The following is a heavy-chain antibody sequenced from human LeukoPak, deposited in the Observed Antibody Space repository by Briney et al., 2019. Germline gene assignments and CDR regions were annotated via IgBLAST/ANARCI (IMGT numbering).Heavy chain of an antibody. CDR3: ARVRGDFETD. J-gene: IGHJ1*01. V-gene: IGHV4-59*01. CDR1: GGSISSYY. D-gene: IGHD3-16*01. Sequence: SETLSLTCSVSGGSISSYYGTWIRQPPGMGLEWIGYRYYSGSTTYNPSLKSRVTISVDTSKSQFSLKLISVTAADTAIYYCARVRGDFETDWGQGTLVTVSS. CDR2: RYYSGST.